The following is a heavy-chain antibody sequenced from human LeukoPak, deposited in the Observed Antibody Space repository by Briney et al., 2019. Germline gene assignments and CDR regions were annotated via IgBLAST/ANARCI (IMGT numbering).Heavy chain of an antibody. Sequence: PSETLSLTCAVSGGSISSSNWWSWVRPPPGKGLEWIGEIYHSGSTNYNPSLKSRVTISVDKSKNQFSLKLSSVTAADTAVYYCASLAAAGTRFDYWGQGTLVTVSS. CDR2: IYHSGST. CDR3: ASLAAAGTRFDY. D-gene: IGHD6-13*01. V-gene: IGHV4-4*02. CDR1: GGSISSSNW. J-gene: IGHJ4*02.